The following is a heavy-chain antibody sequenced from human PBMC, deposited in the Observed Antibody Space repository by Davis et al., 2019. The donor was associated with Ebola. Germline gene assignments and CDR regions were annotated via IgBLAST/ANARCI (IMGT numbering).Heavy chain of an antibody. D-gene: IGHD3-3*01. CDR1: GFIFSRYE. CDR2: ISTSGSTI. V-gene: IGHV3-48*03. CDR3: AREGVGWSRETPCYGMDV. J-gene: IGHJ6*02. Sequence: GESLKISCAASGFIFSRYEMNWVRQAPGKGLEWVSYISTSGSTIHYADSVKGRFAISRDNAKNSLFLQMNSLRAEDTAVYYCAREGVGWSRETPCYGMDVWGQGTTVTVSS.